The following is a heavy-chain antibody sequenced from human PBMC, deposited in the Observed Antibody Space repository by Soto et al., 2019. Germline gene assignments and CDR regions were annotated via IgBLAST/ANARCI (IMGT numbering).Heavy chain of an antibody. J-gene: IGHJ6*03. Sequence: GGSLRLSCAASGFTFSDYYMTWIRQAPGKGLEWVSYISSSGSTIYYADSVKGRFTISRDNARNSLYLQMNSLRAEDTAVYYCARQLGYCSSSSCYYYYMDVWGKGTTVTVSS. CDR1: GFTFSDYY. V-gene: IGHV3-11*01. D-gene: IGHD2-2*01. CDR3: ARQLGYCSSSSCYYYYMDV. CDR2: ISSSGSTI.